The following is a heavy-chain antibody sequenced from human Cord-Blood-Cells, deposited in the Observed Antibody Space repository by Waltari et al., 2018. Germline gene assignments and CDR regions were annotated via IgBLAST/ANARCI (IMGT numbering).Heavy chain of an antibody. D-gene: IGHD7-27*01. CDR3: ARSGPTGDTTGDFDY. CDR1: GGTFSSYT. J-gene: IGHJ4*02. CDR2: IIPLLGIA. V-gene: IGHV1-69*02. Sequence: QVQLVQSGAEVKKPGSSVKVSCKASGGTFSSYTISWVRQAPGQGLEWMGRIIPLLGIANNAQKVQGRVTITADKSTSTAYMELSSLRFEDTAVYYCARSGPTGDTTGDFDYWGQGTLVTVSS.